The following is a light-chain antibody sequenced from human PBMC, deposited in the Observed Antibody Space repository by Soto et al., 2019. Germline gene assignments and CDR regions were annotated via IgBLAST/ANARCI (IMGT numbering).Light chain of an antibody. CDR2: GAS. CDR1: QSIGGNY. Sequence: EIVLTQSPGTLSLSPGERATLSCRASQSIGGNYLAWYQQQPGRAPRLLMYGASRRATGIPDRFSGSASGTDFTLTISRLEPEDFAVYYCQQYDSSPWTFGRGTKVDI. CDR3: QQYDSSPWT. V-gene: IGKV3-20*01. J-gene: IGKJ1*01.